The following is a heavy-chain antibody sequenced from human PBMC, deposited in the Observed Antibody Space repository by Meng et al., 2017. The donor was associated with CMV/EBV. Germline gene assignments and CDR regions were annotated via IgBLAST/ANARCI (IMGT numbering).Heavy chain of an antibody. CDR2: ISSSSSYI. J-gene: IGHJ3*02. D-gene: IGHD6-13*01. Sequence: GGSLRLSCAASGFTFSSYSMNWVRQAPGKGLEWVSSISSSSSYIYYADSVKGRFTISRDNAKNSLYLQMNSLRAEDTAVYYCARDLQLFRSSWHPVDIWGQGTMVTVSS. CDR3: ARDLQLFRSSWHPVDI. V-gene: IGHV3-21*01. CDR1: GFTFSSYS.